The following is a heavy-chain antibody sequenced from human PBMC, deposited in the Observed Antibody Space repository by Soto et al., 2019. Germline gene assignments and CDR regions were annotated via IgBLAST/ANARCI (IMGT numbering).Heavy chain of an antibody. Sequence: QLQLQESGPGLVKPSETLSLTCAVSGAFISSSSNYWGWIRQPPGKGLEWIGSIYYGGSTNFNPSLKSRVTISVDTSKNQFSLKLSSVTAADTAVYYCARRDCSGGSCYFNWGQGTLVTVSS. CDR2: IYYGGST. D-gene: IGHD2-15*01. J-gene: IGHJ4*02. CDR3: ARRDCSGGSCYFN. V-gene: IGHV4-39*01. CDR1: GAFISSSSNY.